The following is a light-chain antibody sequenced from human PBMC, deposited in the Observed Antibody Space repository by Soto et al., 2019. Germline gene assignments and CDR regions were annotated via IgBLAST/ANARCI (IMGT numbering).Light chain of an antibody. CDR1: QNIHSW. Sequence: DIQMTQSPSSVSASVGDRVTITCWASQNIHSWLAWYQQQPGKAPKLLISAASNLQSAVPTRFSGSGSGTDFTLTISSLQPEDFATYYCEQVNSFPITYGQGTRLEIK. J-gene: IGKJ5*01. V-gene: IGKV1-12*01. CDR2: AAS. CDR3: EQVNSFPIT.